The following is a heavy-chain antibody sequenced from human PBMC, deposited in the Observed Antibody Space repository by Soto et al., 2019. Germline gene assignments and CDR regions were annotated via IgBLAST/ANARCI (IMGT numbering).Heavy chain of an antibody. CDR3: ARISQSDFWSGYYYFFDY. CDR1: RYTFTDYG. V-gene: IGHV1-18*01. D-gene: IGHD3-3*01. J-gene: IGHJ4*02. Sequence: ASVKVSCKASRYTFTDYGISWVRQAPGQGLQWMGWITAFNGNTKYAQQFQGRVTMTTDTSTSTAYMELRSLESDDTAVYYCARISQSDFWSGYYYFFDYWGQGTLVTVSS. CDR2: ITAFNGNT.